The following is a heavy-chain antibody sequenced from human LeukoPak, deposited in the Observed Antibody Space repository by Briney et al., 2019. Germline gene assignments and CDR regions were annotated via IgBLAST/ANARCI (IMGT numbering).Heavy chain of an antibody. CDR1: GGSISSGSYY. Sequence: PSETLSLTCTVSGGSISSGSYYWSWIRQPPGKGLEWIGSIYHSGSTYYNPSLKSRVTISVDTSKNQFSLKLSSVTAADTAVYYCARHVGAGDIVVVPAAIRSNFDYWGQGTLVTVSS. CDR2: IYHSGST. J-gene: IGHJ4*02. CDR3: ARHVGAGDIVVVPAAIRSNFDY. D-gene: IGHD2-2*01. V-gene: IGHV4-39*01.